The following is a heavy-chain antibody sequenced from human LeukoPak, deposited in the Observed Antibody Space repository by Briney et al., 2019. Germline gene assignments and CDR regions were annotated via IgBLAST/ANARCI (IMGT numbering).Heavy chain of an antibody. V-gene: IGHV1-3*01. D-gene: IGHD4-23*01. CDR1: GYISTDYA. J-gene: IGHJ4*02. CDR3: ARGRWTYTVASYYLDL. CDR2: TNAVNGKT. Sequence: ASVKVSCKAPGYISTDYAIQSVPHAPEQGLEWMGWTNAVNGKTKNSQTYQGTVTITTDTSASTAYMELSGLRSDDTAVYYCARGRWTYTVASYYLDLWGEGTVVTVSS.